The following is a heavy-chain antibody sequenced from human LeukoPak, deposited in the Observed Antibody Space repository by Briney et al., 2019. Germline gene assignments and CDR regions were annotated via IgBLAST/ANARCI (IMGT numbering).Heavy chain of an antibody. CDR1: GGSVGGRNYC. CDR2: FYYSGNI. CDR3: ARPGEAASGSLLFFYDS. D-gene: IGHD6-13*01. V-gene: IGHV4-39*01. Sequence: SETLSLTCTVSGGSVGGRNYCWAWIRQSPGKGLEWIGCFYYSGNIYYNPSLKSRITISVDASKNLFSLKLTSLTAADTAVYYCARPGEAASGSLLFFYDSWGQGTLVTVSS. J-gene: IGHJ5*01.